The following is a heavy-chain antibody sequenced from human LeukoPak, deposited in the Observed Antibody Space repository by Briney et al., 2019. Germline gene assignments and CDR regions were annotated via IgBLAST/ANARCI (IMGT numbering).Heavy chain of an antibody. CDR3: AKDGTSYYYIYY. CDR2: IRYDGSNT. V-gene: IGHV3-30*02. D-gene: IGHD2/OR15-2a*01. J-gene: IGHJ4*02. Sequence: GGSLRLSCAASGFTFNNYGMHWVRQAPGKGLEWLAFIRYDGSNTYYADSVKGRFTVSRDDSKNTLYMQMNSLRGDDTAVYYCAKDGTSYYYIYYWGQGTLVTVSS. CDR1: GFTFNNYG.